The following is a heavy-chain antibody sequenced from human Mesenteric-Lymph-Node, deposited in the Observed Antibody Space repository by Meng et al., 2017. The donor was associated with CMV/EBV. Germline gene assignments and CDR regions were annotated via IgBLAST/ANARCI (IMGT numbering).Heavy chain of an antibody. V-gene: IGHV4-34*01. CDR2: IYYTGGS. CDR3: ARYSITMDRGYYYGMDV. Sequence: SETLSLTCVVHPGPLSGYFWAWIRQPPGKGLEWLGHIYYTGGSHYNPSLKSRVTISVDTSKNEFSLKVSSVTAADMAVYYCARYSITMDRGYYYGMDVWGQGTTVTVSS. J-gene: IGHJ6*02. CDR1: PGPLSGYF. D-gene: IGHD3-10*01.